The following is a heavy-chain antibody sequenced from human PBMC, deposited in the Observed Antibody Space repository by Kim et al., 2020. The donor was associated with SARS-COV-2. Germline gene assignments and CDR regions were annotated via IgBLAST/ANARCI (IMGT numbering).Heavy chain of an antibody. CDR2: MYYTGVT. V-gene: IGHV4-39*01. D-gene: IGHD2-21*01. CDR3: AVSKSFCGGLDF. J-gene: IGHJ4*02. Sequence: SETLSLTCSVSGGSISGSSYFWGWIRQSPGKGLEWIGSMYYTGVTNYNPSLKSRVTISGDTSKNQFSLNLSFVTAADTAVYYCAVSKSFCGGLDFWGQGT. CDR1: GGSISGSSYF.